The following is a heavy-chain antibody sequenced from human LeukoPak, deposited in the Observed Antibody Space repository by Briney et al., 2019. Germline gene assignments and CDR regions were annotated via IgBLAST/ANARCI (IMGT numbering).Heavy chain of an antibody. CDR2: FDPEDGET. D-gene: IGHD3-10*01. J-gene: IGHJ6*02. V-gene: IGHV1-24*01. CDR3: ARDEIDELLTGWGGMDV. Sequence: ASVKVSCKVSGYTLTELSMHWVRQAPGKGLEWMGGFDPEDGETIYAQKFQGRVTMTEDTSTDTAYMELSSLGSEDTAVYYCARDEIDELLTGWGGMDVWGQGTTVTVSS. CDR1: GYTLTELS.